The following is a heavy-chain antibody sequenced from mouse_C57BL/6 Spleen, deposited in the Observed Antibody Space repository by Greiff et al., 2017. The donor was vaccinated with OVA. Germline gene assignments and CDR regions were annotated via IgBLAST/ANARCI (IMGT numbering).Heavy chain of an antibody. D-gene: IGHD4-1*01. J-gene: IGHJ1*03. CDR2: IDPEGGDT. CDR1: GFNIKGYY. Sequence: EVQLQQPGAELVKPGASVKLSCTASGFNIKGYYMHWVKQRTEQGLEWIGRIDPEGGDTKYAPKFQGKATITADTSSNTAYLQRSSLTSEDTDVYYCARGDWDVRYFDVWGTGTTVTVSS. CDR3: ARGDWDVRYFDV. V-gene: IGHV14-2*01.